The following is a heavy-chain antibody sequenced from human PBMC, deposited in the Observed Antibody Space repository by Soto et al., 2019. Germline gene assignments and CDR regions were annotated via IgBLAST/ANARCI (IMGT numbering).Heavy chain of an antibody. CDR1: GFTFSNYG. D-gene: IGHD3-3*01. Sequence: LRLSCAASGFTFSNYGMHWVHQAPGKGLEWVAFISDDGSNKYYADSMKGRFTMSRDNSKRTLYLQMSSLRVEDTAVYYCTKRRNVLRFLEWSSGMEVWGQGTTVTVSS. V-gene: IGHV3-30*18. CDR3: TKRRNVLRFLEWSSGMEV. CDR2: ISDDGSNK. J-gene: IGHJ6*02.